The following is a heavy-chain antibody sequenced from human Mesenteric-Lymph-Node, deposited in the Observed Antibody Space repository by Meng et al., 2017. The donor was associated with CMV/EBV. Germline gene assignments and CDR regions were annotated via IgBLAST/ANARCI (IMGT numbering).Heavy chain of an antibody. D-gene: IGHD5-18*01. V-gene: IGHV1-46*01. CDR2: INPSGGST. Sequence: ASVKVSCKASGGTFSSYAISWVRQAPGQGLEWMGIINPSGGSTNYAQKFQGKVTMTRDTSTSTVYMELSSLRSEGTAVYYCARGTANLPTEFDYWGQGTLVTVSS. CDR3: ARGTANLPTEFDY. CDR1: GGTFSSYA. J-gene: IGHJ4*02.